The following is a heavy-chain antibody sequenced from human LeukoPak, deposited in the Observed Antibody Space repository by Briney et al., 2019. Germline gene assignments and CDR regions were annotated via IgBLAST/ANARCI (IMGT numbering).Heavy chain of an antibody. V-gene: IGHV3-30*18. CDR3: AKDREPGIAVAGYYFDY. CDR2: ISYDGNNK. CDR1: GFTFSSYG. J-gene: IGHJ4*02. Sequence: GGALGLSCAASGFTFSSYGMHWVRQAPGKGLEWVAVISYDGNNKYYADSVKGRFTISRDNSKNTLYLQMNSLRAEDTAVYYCAKDREPGIAVAGYYFDYWGQGTLVTVSS. D-gene: IGHD6-19*01.